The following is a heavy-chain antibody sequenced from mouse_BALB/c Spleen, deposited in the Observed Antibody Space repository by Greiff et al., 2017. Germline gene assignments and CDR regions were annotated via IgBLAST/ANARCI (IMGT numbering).Heavy chain of an antibody. CDR2: ISSGSSTI. J-gene: IGHJ3*01. Sequence: EVKLMESGGGLVQPGGSRKLSCAASGFTFSSFGMHWVRQAQEKGLEWVAYISSGSSTIYYADTVKGRFTISRDNPKNTLFLQMTSLRSEDTAMYYCARGPDGWFAYWGQGTLVTVSA. CDR1: GFTFSSFG. D-gene: IGHD2-3*01. V-gene: IGHV5-17*02. CDR3: ARGPDGWFAY.